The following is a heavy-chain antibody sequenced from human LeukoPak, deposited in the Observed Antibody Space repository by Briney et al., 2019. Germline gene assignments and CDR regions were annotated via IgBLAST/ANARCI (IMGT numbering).Heavy chain of an antibody. J-gene: IGHJ4*02. CDR1: GFTFSDYY. CDR2: ISSSGSTI. Sequence: KAGGSLRLSCAASGFTFSDYYMSWIRQAPGKGLEWVSYISSSGSTIYYADSVKGRFTISRDNAKNSLYLQMNSLRAEDTAVYYCAKERGYSGYDLDYWGQGTLVTVSS. V-gene: IGHV3-11*04. CDR3: AKERGYSGYDLDY. D-gene: IGHD5-12*01.